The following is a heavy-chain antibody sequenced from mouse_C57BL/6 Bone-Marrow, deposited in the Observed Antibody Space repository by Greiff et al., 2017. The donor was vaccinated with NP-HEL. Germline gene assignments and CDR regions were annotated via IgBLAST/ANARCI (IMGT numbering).Heavy chain of an antibody. D-gene: IGHD2-3*01. Sequence: EVMLVESGGGLVKPGGSLKLSCAASGFTFSSYAMSWVRQTPEKRLEWVATISDGGSYTYYPDNVMGRFTISRDNAKNNLYLQMSHLKSEDTAMYYCARARDCYSFAYWGQGTLVTVSA. V-gene: IGHV5-4*03. CDR2: ISDGGSYT. CDR1: GFTFSSYA. J-gene: IGHJ3*01. CDR3: ARARDCYSFAY.